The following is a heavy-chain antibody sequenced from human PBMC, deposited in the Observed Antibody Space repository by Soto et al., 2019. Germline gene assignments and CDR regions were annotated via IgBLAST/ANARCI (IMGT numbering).Heavy chain of an antibody. CDR3: ARSISSWREFDY. V-gene: IGHV4-39*01. Sequence: SETLSLTCTVTGGSVFSSSSYWAWIRQSPGKGLEWIGQIFYNGKTYYSPSLGSRVTMSVDSSNNLFSLSLRSVTAADTALYYCARSISSWREFDYWGQGTLVTVSS. J-gene: IGHJ4*02. D-gene: IGHD6-13*01. CDR1: GGSVFSSSSY. CDR2: IFYNGKT.